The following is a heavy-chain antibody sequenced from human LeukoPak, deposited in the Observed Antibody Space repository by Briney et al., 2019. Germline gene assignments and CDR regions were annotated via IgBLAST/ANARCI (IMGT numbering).Heavy chain of an antibody. Sequence: SETLSLTCTVSGGSISSGDYYWSWIRQPPGKGLEWIGYINYSGTTYYNPSLRSRLTISIDTSKNQFSPKLSSVTAADTAVYYCARRYCSSTSCYLFDYWGQGTLVTVSS. V-gene: IGHV4-30-4*01. J-gene: IGHJ4*02. CDR1: GGSISSGDYY. CDR3: ARRYCSSTSCYLFDY. CDR2: INYSGTT. D-gene: IGHD2-2*01.